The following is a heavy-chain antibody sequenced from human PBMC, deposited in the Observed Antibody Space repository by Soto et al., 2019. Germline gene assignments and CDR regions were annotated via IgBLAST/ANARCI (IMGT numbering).Heavy chain of an antibody. D-gene: IGHD1-26*01. Sequence: PSETLSLTCTVSGGSISSYYWSWIRQPPGKGLEWIGYIYYSGSTNYNPSLKSRVTISVDTSKNQFSLKLSSVTAADTAVYYCARRYGSAIDYWGQGTLVIVSS. CDR1: GGSISSYY. J-gene: IGHJ4*02. V-gene: IGHV4-59*08. CDR2: IYYSGST. CDR3: ARRYGSAIDY.